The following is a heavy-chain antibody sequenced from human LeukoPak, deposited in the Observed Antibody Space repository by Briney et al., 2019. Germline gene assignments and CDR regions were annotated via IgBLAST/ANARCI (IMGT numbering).Heavy chain of an antibody. CDR3: AKEGYYDSRGFEDY. J-gene: IGHJ4*02. Sequence: LPGGSLRLSCAASGFTFSSYEMNWVRQAPGKGLEWVSYISSSGSTIYYADSVKGRFTISRDSSKNTLYLQMNSLRAEDTAVYYCAKEGYYDSRGFEDYWGQGTLVTVSS. CDR2: ISSSGSTI. D-gene: IGHD3-22*01. CDR1: GFTFSSYE. V-gene: IGHV3-48*03.